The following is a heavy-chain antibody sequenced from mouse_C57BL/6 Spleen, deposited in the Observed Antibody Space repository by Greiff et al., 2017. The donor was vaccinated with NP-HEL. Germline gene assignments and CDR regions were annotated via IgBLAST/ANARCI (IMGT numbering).Heavy chain of an antibody. CDR2: IRNKANGYTT. CDR1: GFTFTDYY. V-gene: IGHV7-3*01. CDR3: ARYKLPYWYFDV. D-gene: IGHD5-5*01. Sequence: EVNVVESGGGLVQPGGSLSLSCAASGFTFTDYYMSWVRQPPGKALEWLGFIRNKANGYTTEYSASVKGRFTISRDNSQSILYLQMNALRAEDSATYYCARYKLPYWYFDVWGTGTTVTVSS. J-gene: IGHJ1*03.